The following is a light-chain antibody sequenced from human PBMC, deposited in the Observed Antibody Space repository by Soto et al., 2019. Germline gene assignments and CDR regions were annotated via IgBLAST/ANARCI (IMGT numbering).Light chain of an antibody. J-gene: IGKJ1*01. CDR1: QRVSSY. V-gene: IGKV3-11*01. Sequence: EVLLTQSPATLSLSPGERATLSCRASQRVSSYLTWYQQKPGQAPRLLIFDTSKRAPGIPVRFTGSASGTDFTLTISSLQPEDVAVYYCQHRSNWLWTFRQGTKVELK. CDR2: DTS. CDR3: QHRSNWLWT.